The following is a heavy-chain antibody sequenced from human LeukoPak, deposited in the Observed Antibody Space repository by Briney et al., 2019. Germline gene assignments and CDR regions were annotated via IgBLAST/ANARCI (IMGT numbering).Heavy chain of an antibody. CDR3: ARRGTAMGFDYYYYYYMDV. Sequence: GASVKVSCKASGYTFTSYDINWVRQATGQGLEWMGWMNPNSGNTGYAQKFQGRVTITGNTSISTAYMELSSLRSEDAAVYYCARRGTAMGFDYYYYYYMDVWGKGTTVTVSS. V-gene: IGHV1-8*03. CDR2: MNPNSGNT. CDR1: GYTFTSYD. D-gene: IGHD5-18*01. J-gene: IGHJ6*03.